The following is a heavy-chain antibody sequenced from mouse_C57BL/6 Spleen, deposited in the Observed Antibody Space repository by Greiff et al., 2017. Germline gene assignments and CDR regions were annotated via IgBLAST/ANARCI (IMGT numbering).Heavy chain of an antibody. V-gene: IGHV1-80*01. Sequence: QVQLQQSGAELVKPGASVKISCKASGYAFSSYWMNWVKQRPGKGLEWIGQIYPGDGDTNYNGKFKGKATLTADKSSSTAYMQLSSLTSEDSAVXFCARNPLYDYDGAWFAYWGQGTLVTVSA. D-gene: IGHD2-4*01. J-gene: IGHJ3*01. CDR3: ARNPLYDYDGAWFAY. CDR2: IYPGDGDT. CDR1: GYAFSSYW.